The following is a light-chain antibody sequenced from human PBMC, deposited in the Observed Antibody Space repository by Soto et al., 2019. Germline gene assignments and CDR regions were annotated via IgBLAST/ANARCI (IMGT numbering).Light chain of an antibody. Sequence: DIQLTQSPSFLSASVGDRVTITCRASQGISSYLAWYQQKPGKAPKLLIYAASTLQSGVPSRFSGSGSGTEFTLTMSSLQPEDFSTYYCQQGGTFGPGTKVDI. J-gene: IGKJ3*01. CDR2: AAS. CDR1: QGISSY. V-gene: IGKV1-9*01. CDR3: QQGGT.